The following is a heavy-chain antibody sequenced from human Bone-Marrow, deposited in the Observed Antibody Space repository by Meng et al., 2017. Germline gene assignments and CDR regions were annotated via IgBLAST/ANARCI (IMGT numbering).Heavy chain of an antibody. V-gene: IGHV3-23*01. CDR2: ISGSGGST. J-gene: IGHJ4*02. CDR3: AKVHIVVVPAAFDY. D-gene: IGHD2-2*01. Sequence: GESLKISCAASGFTFSSYAMSWVRQAPGKGLEWVSAISGSGGSTYYADSVKSRFTISRDNSKNTLYLQMNSLRAEDTAVYYCAKVHIVVVPAAFDYWGQGTLVTVSS. CDR1: GFTFSSYA.